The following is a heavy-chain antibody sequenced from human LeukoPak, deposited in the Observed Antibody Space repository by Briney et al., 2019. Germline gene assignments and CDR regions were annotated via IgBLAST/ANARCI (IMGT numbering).Heavy chain of an antibody. J-gene: IGHJ4*02. CDR2: IKQDGSEK. V-gene: IGHV3-7*03. CDR1: GFIFSSYW. CDR3: ARSPRYSGGGSCYGFRFDY. Sequence: GGSLRLSCAASGFIFSSYWLSWVRQAPGKGLEWVASIKQDGSEKYYMDSVKGRFTISRDNAKNSQYLGMNSLRAEDTAVYYCARSPRYSGGGSCYGFRFDYWGQGTLVTVSS. D-gene: IGHD2-15*01.